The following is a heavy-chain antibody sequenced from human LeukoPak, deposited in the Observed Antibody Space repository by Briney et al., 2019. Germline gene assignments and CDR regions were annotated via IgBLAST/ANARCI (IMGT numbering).Heavy chain of an antibody. Sequence: PGGSLRLSYAPSGFTFSSYAMSWVRQAPGKGLEWVAVISGGGSGTYYADSVRGRFTISRDNSKNTVCLQMNSLRAEDTAIYYCAKAVGSSGYFSRDAFDIWGQGTMVTVSS. V-gene: IGHV3-23*01. CDR2: ISGGGSGT. D-gene: IGHD3-22*01. CDR3: AKAVGSSGYFSRDAFDI. J-gene: IGHJ3*02. CDR1: GFTFSSYA.